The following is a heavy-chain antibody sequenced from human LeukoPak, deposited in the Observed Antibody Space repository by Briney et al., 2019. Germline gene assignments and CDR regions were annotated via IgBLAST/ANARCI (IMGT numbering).Heavy chain of an antibody. CDR1: GFTFSSCA. CDR2: ISGSGGST. D-gene: IGHD4-11*01. V-gene: IGHV3-23*01. Sequence: SGGSLRLSCAASGFTFSSCAMSWVRQAPGKGLEWVSAISGSGGSTYYAGSVKGRFTISRDNSKNTLFLQMNSLRAEDTAVYYCARDDDGNNPPDYWGQGTLVTVSS. CDR3: ARDDDGNNPPDY. J-gene: IGHJ4*02.